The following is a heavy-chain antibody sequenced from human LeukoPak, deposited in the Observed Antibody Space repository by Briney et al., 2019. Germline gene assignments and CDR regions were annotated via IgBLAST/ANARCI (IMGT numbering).Heavy chain of an antibody. CDR3: ARGGYCSGGSCYRYYFDY. V-gene: IGHV1-18*01. CDR1: GYTFTSYG. Sequence: ASVKVSCKASGYTFTSYGISWVRQAPGQGLEWMGWISAYNGNTNYAQKLQGRVTMTTDTSTSTAYMELRSLRSDDTAVYYCARGGYCSGGSCYRYYFDYWGQGTLVTVPS. CDR2: ISAYNGNT. J-gene: IGHJ4*02. D-gene: IGHD2-15*01.